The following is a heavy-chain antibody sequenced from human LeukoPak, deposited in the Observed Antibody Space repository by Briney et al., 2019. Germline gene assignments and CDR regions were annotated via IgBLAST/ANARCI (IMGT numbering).Heavy chain of an antibody. D-gene: IGHD3-9*01. CDR1: GFTFDDYG. J-gene: IGHJ6*02. CDR2: TIWNSGSI. V-gene: IGHV3-9*01. CDR3: AKDMAYDILTGSMGGMDV. Sequence: GGSLRLSGAASGFTFDDYGMPWFRQSPGKGLKGGSGTIWNSGSIGYADSVKGRFTISRDNAKNSLYLQMNSLRAEDTALCYCAKDMAYDILTGSMGGMDVWGRGTTVTASS.